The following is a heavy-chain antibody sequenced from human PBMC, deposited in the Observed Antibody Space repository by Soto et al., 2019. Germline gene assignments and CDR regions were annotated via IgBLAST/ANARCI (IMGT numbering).Heavy chain of an antibody. CDR3: ATAPGIAAAGTGYWFDP. V-gene: IGHV4-39*01. CDR2: IYYSGST. D-gene: IGHD6-13*01. CDR1: GGPISSSSYY. Sequence: SETLSLTCTVSGGPISSSSYYWGWIRPPPGKGLEWIGSIYYSGSTYYNPSLKSRVTISVDTSKNQFSLKLSSVTAADTAVYYCATAPGIAAAGTGYWFDPWGQGTLVTVSS. J-gene: IGHJ5*02.